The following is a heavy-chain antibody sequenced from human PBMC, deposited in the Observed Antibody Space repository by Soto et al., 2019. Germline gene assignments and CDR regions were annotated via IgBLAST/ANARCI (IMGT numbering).Heavy chain of an antibody. CDR1: GGTFSSYA. CDR3: ARAVVVITKNDYYGMDV. CDR2: IIPIFGTA. D-gene: IGHD3-22*01. V-gene: IGHV1-69*01. J-gene: IGHJ6*02. Sequence: QVQLVQSGAEVKKPGSSVKVSCKASGGTFSSYAISWVRQAPGQGLEWMGGIIPIFGTANYAQKFQGRVTITADESTSTAYMELSSLRSEDTAVYYCARAVVVITKNDYYGMDVWGQGTTVTVSS.